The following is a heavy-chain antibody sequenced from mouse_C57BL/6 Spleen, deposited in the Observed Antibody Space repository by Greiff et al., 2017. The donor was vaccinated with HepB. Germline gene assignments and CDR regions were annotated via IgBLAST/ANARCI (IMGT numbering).Heavy chain of an antibody. D-gene: IGHD6-1*01. Sequence: QVQLQQSGAELVRPGASVTLSCKASGYTFTDYEMHWVKQTPVHGLEWIGAIDPETGGTAYNQKFKGKAILTADKSSSTPYMELRSLTSEDSAVYSCTRHPSVYWYFDVWGTGTTVTVSS. CDR2: IDPETGGT. CDR3: TRHPSVYWYFDV. J-gene: IGHJ1*03. CDR1: GYTFTDYE. V-gene: IGHV1-15*01.